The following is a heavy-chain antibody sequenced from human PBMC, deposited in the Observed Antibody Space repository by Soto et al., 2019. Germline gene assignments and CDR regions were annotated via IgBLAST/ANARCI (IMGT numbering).Heavy chain of an antibody. CDR2: IRNKANSHST. V-gene: IGHV3-72*01. J-gene: IGHJ4*02. D-gene: IGHD1-26*01. CDR3: ARYSGSYSRHFYY. Sequence: PGGSLRLSCAASGFIFSDHYMDWVRQAPGKGLEWVARIRNKANSHSTEYAASVEGRFTISRDDSKNSLYLQMNSLKTEDTAVYYCARYSGSYSRHFYYCGQGTLVTVSS. CDR1: GFIFSDHY.